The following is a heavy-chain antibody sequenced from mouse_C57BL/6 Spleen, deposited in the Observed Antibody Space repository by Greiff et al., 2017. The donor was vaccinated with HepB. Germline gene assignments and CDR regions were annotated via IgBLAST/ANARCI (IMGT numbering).Heavy chain of an antibody. V-gene: IGHV1-82*01. CDR3: ARSVNYYGSSSDY. Sequence: QVHVKQSGPELVKPGASVKISCKASGYAFSSSWMNWVKQRPGKGLEWIGRIYPGDGDTNYNGKFKGKATLTADKSSSTAYMQLSSLTSEDSAVYFCARSVNYYGSSSDYWGQGTTLTVSS. D-gene: IGHD1-1*01. CDR2: IYPGDGDT. CDR1: GYAFSSSW. J-gene: IGHJ2*01.